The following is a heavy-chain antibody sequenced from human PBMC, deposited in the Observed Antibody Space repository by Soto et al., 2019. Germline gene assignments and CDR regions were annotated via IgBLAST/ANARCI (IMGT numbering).Heavy chain of an antibody. CDR2: IKSKTDGGTT. Sequence: EVQLVESGGGLVKPGGSLRLSCAASGFTFSNAWMSWVRQAPGKGLEWVGRIKSKTDGGTTDYAAPVKGRFTISRDDSKITLYLQMNSLKTEDTAVYYCTTDPASERWLAWGIGRYFDLWGRGTLVTVSS. CDR1: GFTFSNAW. J-gene: IGHJ2*01. V-gene: IGHV3-15*01. CDR3: TTDPASERWLAWGIGRYFDL. D-gene: IGHD6-19*01.